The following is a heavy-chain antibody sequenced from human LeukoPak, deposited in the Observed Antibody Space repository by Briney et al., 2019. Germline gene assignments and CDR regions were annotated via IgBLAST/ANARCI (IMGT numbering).Heavy chain of an antibody. V-gene: IGHV3-7*01. CDR1: VFTFSSYW. J-gene: IGHJ4*02. D-gene: IGHD3-22*01. CDR2: IKQDGSEK. CDR3: ARDTYDSSGYYAHLDY. Sequence: GGSLRLSCAASVFTFSSYWMSWVRQPPGKGLEGVANIKQDGSEKYYVDSVKGRFTISRDNAKNSLYLQMSSLRAEDTAVYYCARDTYDSSGYYAHLDYWGQGTLVTLSS.